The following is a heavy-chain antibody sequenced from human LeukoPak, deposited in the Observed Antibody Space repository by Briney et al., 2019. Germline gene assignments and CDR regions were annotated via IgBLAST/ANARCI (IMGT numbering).Heavy chain of an antibody. CDR3: ASSGYDLPGFDY. D-gene: IGHD5-12*01. Sequence: SETLSLTCTVSGGSISSYYWSWIRQPAGQGLEWIGRIYTSGSTNYNPSLKSRVTMSVDTSKNQFSLKLSSVTAADTAVYYCASSGYDLPGFDYWGQGTLVTVSS. CDR2: IYTSGST. CDR1: GGSISSYY. V-gene: IGHV4-4*07. J-gene: IGHJ4*02.